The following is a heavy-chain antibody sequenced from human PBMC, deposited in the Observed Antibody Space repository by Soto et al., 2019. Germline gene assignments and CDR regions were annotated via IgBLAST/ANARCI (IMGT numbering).Heavy chain of an antibody. D-gene: IGHD3-9*01. V-gene: IGHV3-30*18. J-gene: IGHJ4*02. CDR2: ISYDGSKK. CDR1: GFTFTNYG. Sequence: QVQLVESGGGVVQPGRSLRLSCAASGFTFTNYGMHWVRQAPGKGLEWVAVISYDGSKKYYTDSVKGRFAISRDNSKNTVYQKMNSLRAEDTAVYYCAKEEAGGSYDILTGYYLMGYWGQGTLVTVSS. CDR3: AKEEAGGSYDILTGYYLMGY.